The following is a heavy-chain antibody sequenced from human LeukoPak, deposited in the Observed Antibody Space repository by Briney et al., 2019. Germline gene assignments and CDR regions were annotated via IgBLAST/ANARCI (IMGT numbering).Heavy chain of an antibody. Sequence: GGSLRLSCAASGFTFSSYGMHWVRQAPGKGLEWVAVISYDGSNKYYADSVKGRFTISRDNSKNTLYLQMNILRAEDTAVYYCAKDLSPDYYDSSGYYYREGVDYWGQGTLVSVSS. CDR1: GFTFSSYG. J-gene: IGHJ4*02. CDR2: ISYDGSNK. V-gene: IGHV3-30*18. CDR3: AKDLSPDYYDSSGYYYREGVDY. D-gene: IGHD3-22*01.